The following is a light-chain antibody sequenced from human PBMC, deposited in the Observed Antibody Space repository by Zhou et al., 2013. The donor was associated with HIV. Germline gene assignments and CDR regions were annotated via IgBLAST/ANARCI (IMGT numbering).Light chain of an antibody. CDR2: GTS. V-gene: IGKV1-39*01. CDR3: QQSYKTPPWT. J-gene: IGKJ1*01. CDR1: QSISSY. Sequence: DIQMTQSPSSLSASVGDRVTITCRASQSISSYLNWYQQKPGEAPKLLIYGTSSLQSGVPSRFSGSGSGTDFTLTISSLQPEDFAAYYCQQSYKTPPWTSVHGT.